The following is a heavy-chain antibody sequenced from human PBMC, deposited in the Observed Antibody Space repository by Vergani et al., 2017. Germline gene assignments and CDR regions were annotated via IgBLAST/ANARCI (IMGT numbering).Heavy chain of an antibody. V-gene: IGHV1-8*01. CDR1: GYTFTSYD. CDR3: ARGRPLPNYYYYYYMDV. CDR2: MNPNSGNT. J-gene: IGHJ6*03. Sequence: QVQLVQSGAEVKKPGASVKVSCKASGYTFTSYDINWVRQATGQGLEWMGWMNPNSGNTGYAQKFQGRDTMTRNTSISTAYMELSSLRSEDTAVYYCARGRPLPNYYYYYYMDVWGKGTTVTVSS.